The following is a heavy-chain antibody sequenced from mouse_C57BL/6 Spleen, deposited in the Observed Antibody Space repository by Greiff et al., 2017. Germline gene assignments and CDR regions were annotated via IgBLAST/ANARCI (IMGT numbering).Heavy chain of an antibody. CDR2: IYPGNSDT. Sequence: EVQLQQSGTVLARPGASVKMSCKTSGYTFTSYWMHWVKQRPGQGLEWIGAIYPGNSDTSYNQKFKGKAKRTAVTSASTAYMELSSLTNEDSAVYYCTREDHSKVGCAYWGQGTLVTVSA. CDR1: GYTFTSYW. J-gene: IGHJ3*01. V-gene: IGHV1-5*01. D-gene: IGHD1-1*02. CDR3: TREDHSKVGCAY.